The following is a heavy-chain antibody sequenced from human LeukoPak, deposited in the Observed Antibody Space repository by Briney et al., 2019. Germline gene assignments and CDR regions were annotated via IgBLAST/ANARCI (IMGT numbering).Heavy chain of an antibody. J-gene: IGHJ4*02. CDR3: ARDSIAGFDY. D-gene: IGHD6-13*01. V-gene: IGHV1-3*01. Sequence: KFQGRVTITRDTSASTACMELSSLRSEDTAVYYCARDSIAGFDYWGQGTLVTVSS.